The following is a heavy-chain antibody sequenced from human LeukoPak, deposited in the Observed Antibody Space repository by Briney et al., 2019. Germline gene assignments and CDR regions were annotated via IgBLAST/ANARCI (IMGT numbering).Heavy chain of an antibody. D-gene: IGHD3-3*02. V-gene: IGHV3-30*04. J-gene: IGHJ6*02. CDR1: GFTFSSYA. Sequence: PGRSLRLSCAASGFTFSSYAIXWVRXAPGKGLEWVTDGSNKYYADSVKGRFTFSRDNSKNTLYLQMNSLRAEDTAVYYCARRLAPSGMDVWGQGTTVTVSS. CDR2: GSNK. CDR3: ARRLAPSGMDV.